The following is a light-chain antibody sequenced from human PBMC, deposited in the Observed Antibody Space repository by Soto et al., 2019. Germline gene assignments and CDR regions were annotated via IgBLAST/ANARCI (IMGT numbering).Light chain of an antibody. V-gene: IGKV3-15*01. Sequence: EIVMTQSPATLSLSPGEGATLSCRASQSVGTTLAWYQQKPGQAPRLLIFGASTRVTGVPARFSGSGSGTEFTLSISSLQSDDFAVYYCQQYSNWPEYTFGQGTKLENK. CDR2: GAS. CDR1: QSVGTT. J-gene: IGKJ2*01. CDR3: QQYSNWPEYT.